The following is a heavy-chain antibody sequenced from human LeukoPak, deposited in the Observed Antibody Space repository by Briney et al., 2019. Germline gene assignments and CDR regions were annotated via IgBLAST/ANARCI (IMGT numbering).Heavy chain of an antibody. CDR3: ARDGTGIVYYYAMDV. V-gene: IGHV3-7*01. J-gene: IGHJ6*02. CDR2: IKQDGSEE. D-gene: IGHD3/OR15-3a*01. CDR1: GFSFSTNW. Sequence: GGSLRLSCAASGFSFSTNWMSWVRQAPGKGLEWVANIKQDGSEEFYVDSVKGRFTISRDNTKSSLYLQMHSLRAEDTAVYYCARDGTGIVYYYAMDVWGQGTTVTVSS.